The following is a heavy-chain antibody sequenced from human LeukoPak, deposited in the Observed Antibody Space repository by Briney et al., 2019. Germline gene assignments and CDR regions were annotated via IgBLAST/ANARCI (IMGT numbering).Heavy chain of an antibody. CDR3: ARVSPPSYCSSTSCYLRVGSGMDV. Sequence: ASVKVSCKASGYTFTSYYMHWVRQAPGQGLEWMGIINPSGGSTSYAQKFQGRVTMTRDTSTSTVYMELSSLRSEDTAVYYCARVSPPSYCSSTSCYLRVGSGMDVWGQGTTVTVSS. D-gene: IGHD2-2*01. J-gene: IGHJ6*02. V-gene: IGHV1-46*01. CDR1: GYTFTSYY. CDR2: INPSGGST.